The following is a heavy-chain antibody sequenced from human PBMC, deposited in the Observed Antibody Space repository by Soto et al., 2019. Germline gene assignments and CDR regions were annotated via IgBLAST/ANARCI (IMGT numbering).Heavy chain of an antibody. J-gene: IGHJ6*02. Sequence: QVQLQESGPGLVKPSQTLSLTCTVSGGSISSGGYYWSWIRQHQGKGLEWIGYIYYSGSTYYNPSLPSRVTISVDTSKNQFSLKLSSVNAADTASYSCARYLAYYDALYYGMDVWGQGTTVTVSS. CDR3: ARYLAYYDALYYGMDV. CDR1: GGSISSGGYY. CDR2: IYYSGST. V-gene: IGHV4-31*03. D-gene: IGHD3-22*01.